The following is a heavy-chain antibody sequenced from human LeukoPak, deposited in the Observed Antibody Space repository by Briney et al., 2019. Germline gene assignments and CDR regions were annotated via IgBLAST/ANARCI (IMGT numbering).Heavy chain of an antibody. D-gene: IGHD4-23*01. V-gene: IGHV4-61*02. J-gene: IGHJ3*02. CDR2: IYTSGST. CDR3: ASNYGGNSRAYDTFDI. Sequence: SETLSLTCTVSGGSISGGSYYWRWIRQPAGKGLEWIGRIYTSGSTDYNPSLKSRVTISLDMSKNQLSLKLSSVTAADTAVYYCASNYGGNSRAYDTFDIWGQGTMVTVSS. CDR1: GGSISGGSYY.